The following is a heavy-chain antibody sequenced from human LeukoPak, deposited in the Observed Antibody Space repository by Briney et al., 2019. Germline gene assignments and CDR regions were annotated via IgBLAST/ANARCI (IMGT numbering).Heavy chain of an antibody. CDR1: GFSFSTYE. V-gene: IGHV3-21*01. D-gene: IGHD3-10*01. CDR2: ITSSSSYI. J-gene: IGHJ4*02. CDR3: ARDLDYYGSGSYRGPTYYFDY. Sequence: GGSLRLSCAASGFSFSTYEMNWVRQAPGKGLEWVSSITSSSSYIYYADSVKGRFTISRDNAKNSLYLQMNSLRAEDTAVYYCARDLDYYGSGSYRGPTYYFDYWGQGTLVTVSS.